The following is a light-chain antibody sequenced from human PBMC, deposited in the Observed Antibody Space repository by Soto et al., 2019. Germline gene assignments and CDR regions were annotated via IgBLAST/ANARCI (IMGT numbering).Light chain of an antibody. CDR3: SSKISGFVYG. V-gene: IGLV2-14*01. Sequence: QSVLAQPASVSGSFGQSITISCSGPNTDLGVYGYVSWYQHHPGKAPKLLIYDVNNRPSGISDRFSGSKSGDTASLTISGLQAEEEADYFCSSKISGFVYGFGTGTKATVL. J-gene: IGLJ1*01. CDR1: NTDLGVYGY. CDR2: DVN.